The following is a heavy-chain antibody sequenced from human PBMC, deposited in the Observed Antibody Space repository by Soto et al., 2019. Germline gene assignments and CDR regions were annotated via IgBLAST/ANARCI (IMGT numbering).Heavy chain of an antibody. CDR1: GGTFSSYA. D-gene: IGHD1-26*01. CDR2: IIPIFGTA. J-gene: IGHJ6*02. CDR3: ARKSYDYYYYGMDV. V-gene: IGHV1-69*12. Sequence: QVQLVQSGAEVKKPGSSVKVSCKASGGTFSSYAINWVRQAPGQGLEWMGGIIPIFGTANYAQKFQGRVTITADEPTSTVYMELSSLRSEDTAVYYCARKSYDYYYYGMDVWGQGTTVTVSS.